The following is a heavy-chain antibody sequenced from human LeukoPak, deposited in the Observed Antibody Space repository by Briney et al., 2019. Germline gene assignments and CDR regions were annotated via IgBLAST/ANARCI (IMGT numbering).Heavy chain of an antibody. Sequence: GASVKVSCKASGYTFTSYGIRWVRQAPGQGLEWMGLISAYSGNTNYPQKLQGRVTMTTDTSTSTAYMELRSLRSDDTAVYYCARLREGIYGSGSSSWYFDYWGQGTLVTVSS. CDR3: ARLREGIYGSGSSSWYFDY. D-gene: IGHD3-10*01. CDR1: GYTFTSYG. J-gene: IGHJ4*02. V-gene: IGHV1-18*04. CDR2: ISAYSGNT.